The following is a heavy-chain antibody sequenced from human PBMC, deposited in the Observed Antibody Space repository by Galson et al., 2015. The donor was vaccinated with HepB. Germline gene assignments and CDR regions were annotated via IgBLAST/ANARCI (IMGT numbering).Heavy chain of an antibody. CDR2: SSWDAVST. D-gene: IGHD6-19*01. CDR3: TKGSQSSGWYSSDY. CDR1: GFTFDDHT. J-gene: IGHJ4*02. V-gene: IGHV3-43*01. Sequence: SLRPSCAASGFTFDDHTLQWVRQVTGKGLGWVPLSSWDAVSTYYADSVRGRFTISRDNNKNSLYLQMNSLRTEDTAFYYCTKGSQSSGWYSSDYWCQGTLVIVSS.